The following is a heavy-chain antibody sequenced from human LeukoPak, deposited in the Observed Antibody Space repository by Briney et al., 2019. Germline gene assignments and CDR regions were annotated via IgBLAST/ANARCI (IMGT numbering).Heavy chain of an antibody. CDR1: GYTLTDNY. Sequence: DSVTVSCKASGYTLTDNYIHWVRQAPGQGLEWMGWINADSGGRHYAQKFQDRVTTTRDTSISTAYMELSRLRFDDTAVYYCARGGRVGLVVDGTHYYYGMDVWGQGTTVTVSS. CDR2: INADSGGR. J-gene: IGHJ6*02. CDR3: ARGGRVGLVVDGTHYYYGMDV. V-gene: IGHV1-2*02. D-gene: IGHD2-15*01.